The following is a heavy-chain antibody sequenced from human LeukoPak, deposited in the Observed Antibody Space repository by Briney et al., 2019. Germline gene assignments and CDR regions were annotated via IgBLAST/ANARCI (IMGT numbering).Heavy chain of an antibody. D-gene: IGHD2-15*01. Sequence: PGGSLRLSCAASGFTFSSYAMHWVRQAPGKGLEWVAVISYDGSNKYYADSVKGRFTISRDNSKNTLYLQMNSLRAEDTAVYYCAKVNGVLNYMDVWGKGTTVTVSS. CDR2: ISYDGSNK. V-gene: IGHV3-30*04. CDR1: GFTFSSYA. J-gene: IGHJ6*03. CDR3: AKVNGVLNYMDV.